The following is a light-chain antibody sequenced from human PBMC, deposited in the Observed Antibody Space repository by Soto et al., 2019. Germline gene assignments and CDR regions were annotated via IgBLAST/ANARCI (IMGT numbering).Light chain of an antibody. V-gene: IGKV3-20*01. CDR3: QQYGSRTWT. CDR2: DAS. CDR1: QRVGGNY. Sequence: ELVLTQSPVTLSLSSGERATLSCRASQRVGGNYLAWYQQKRGQSPRLLIYDASSRATDIPDRFSGSGSGTDFTLTITKVEPEDFAVYYCQQYGSRTWTFGQGTKLEMK. J-gene: IGKJ1*01.